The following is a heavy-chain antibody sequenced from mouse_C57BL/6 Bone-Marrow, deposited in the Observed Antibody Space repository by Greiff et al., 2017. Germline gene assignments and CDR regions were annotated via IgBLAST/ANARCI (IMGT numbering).Heavy chain of an antibody. J-gene: IGHJ2*01. CDR2: IYPTSGRT. D-gene: IGHD3-1*01. V-gene: IGHV1-55*01. CDR3: ARSGPRGRSFDY. CDR1: GYTFTSYW. Sequence: SGAELVKPGASVKMSCKASGYTFTSYWITWVKQRPGQGLEWIGDIYPTSGRTNYNEKFKSKAILTVDTSSNTAYMQLSSLTAEDSAVFYCARSGPRGRSFDYWDQGTTLTVSS.